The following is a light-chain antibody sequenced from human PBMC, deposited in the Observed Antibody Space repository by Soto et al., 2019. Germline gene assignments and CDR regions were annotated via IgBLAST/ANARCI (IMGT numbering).Light chain of an antibody. V-gene: IGKV1-9*01. J-gene: IGKJ3*01. CDR2: AAS. Sequence: IQLTQSPSSLSASVGDRVTITCPASQGISSYLAWYQQKPGKAPKLLIYAASTLQSGVPSGLSGSGSGTDFTLPISSLQPGHFATYECLLLNSYPPFPFVPRTKVHIK. CDR3: LLLNSYPPFP. CDR1: QGISSY.